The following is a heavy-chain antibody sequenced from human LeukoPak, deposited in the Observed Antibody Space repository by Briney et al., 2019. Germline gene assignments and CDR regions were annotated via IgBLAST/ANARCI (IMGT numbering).Heavy chain of an antibody. CDR1: GFTFSSYG. J-gene: IGHJ3*01. Sequence: GGSLRLSCAASGFTFSSYGMHWVRQAPGKGLEWVAFIRYDGSNKYYADSVKGRFTISRDNSKNTLYLQMNSLRAEDTAVYYCAKPASTLYSSSGDAFDFWGQGTMVTVSS. V-gene: IGHV3-30*02. CDR3: AKPASTLYSSSGDAFDF. D-gene: IGHD6-13*01. CDR2: IRYDGSNK.